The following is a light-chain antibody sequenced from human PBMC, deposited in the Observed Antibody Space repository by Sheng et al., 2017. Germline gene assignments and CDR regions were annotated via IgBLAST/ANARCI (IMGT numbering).Light chain of an antibody. J-gene: IGLJ3*02. CDR1: SSNIEKNA. CDR3: ATWDDRLNGWV. Sequence: QSVLTQPPSVSEDPRQRVTISCSGSSSNIEKNAVNWFQQLPGKAPKLLIYYDNLLPSGVSDRFSGSKSGTSASLAISGLQSEDEAHYYCATWDDRLNGWVFGGGTKADRP. CDR2: YDN. V-gene: IGLV1-36*01.